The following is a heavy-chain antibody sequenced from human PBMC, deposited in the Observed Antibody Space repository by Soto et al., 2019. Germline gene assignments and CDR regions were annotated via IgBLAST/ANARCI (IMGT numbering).Heavy chain of an antibody. CDR2: FDPEDGER. Sequence: ASVKVSCKVSGYTLTELSMHWFRQAPGKGLEWMGGFDPEDGERIYAQKFQGRVIMNEDTSAGTAYMQLSSLRSEDTAVYYCARGGYFGSSKYLAYWGLVSLVTVSS. CDR3: ARGGYFGSSKYLAY. D-gene: IGHD3-22*01. CDR1: GYTLTELS. V-gene: IGHV1-24*01. J-gene: IGHJ4*02.